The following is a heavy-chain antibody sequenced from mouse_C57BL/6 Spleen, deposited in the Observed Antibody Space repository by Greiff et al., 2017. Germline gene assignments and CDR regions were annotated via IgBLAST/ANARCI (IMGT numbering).Heavy chain of an antibody. CDR2: IDPNSGGT. CDR1: GYTFTSYW. Sequence: QVQLQQPGAELVKPGASVKLSCKASGYTFTSYWMHWVKQRPGRGLEWIGRIDPNSGGTKYNEKFKSKATLTVDKPSSTAYMQLSSLTSEDSAVYYCASGYDVGYYAMDYWGQGTSVTVSS. D-gene: IGHD2-2*01. J-gene: IGHJ4*01. CDR3: ASGYDVGYYAMDY. V-gene: IGHV1-72*01.